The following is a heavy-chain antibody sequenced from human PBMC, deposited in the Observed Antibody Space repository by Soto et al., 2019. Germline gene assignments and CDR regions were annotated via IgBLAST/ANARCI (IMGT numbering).Heavy chain of an antibody. J-gene: IGHJ4*03. Sequence: ASVKVSCKASGYTFTSYGTSWVRQTPGQGLQWMGRITPNSGDTKYGQTFQGRVTFTRDTSTSTAYMELSGLRSDDTALYFCVRWGYGSNRLEFWGQGTLVTVSS. CDR1: GYTFTSYG. CDR3: VRWGYGSNRLEF. CDR2: ITPNSGDT. V-gene: IGHV1-18*04. D-gene: IGHD4-17*01.